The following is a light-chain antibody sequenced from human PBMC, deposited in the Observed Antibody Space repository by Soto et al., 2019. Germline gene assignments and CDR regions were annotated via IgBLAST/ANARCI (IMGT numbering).Light chain of an antibody. CDR2: DAS. CDR1: QNINRW. CDR3: QQYNNYSWS. J-gene: IGKJ1*01. V-gene: IGKV1-5*01. Sequence: DSQMTQSPSTLCPSVGNRVTITYRASQNINRWVAWYQQQPGKAPKLLIYDASSLETGVPSRFSGSGSGTEFTLTISSLQPDDFATYYCQQYNNYSWSFGPGTKVDI.